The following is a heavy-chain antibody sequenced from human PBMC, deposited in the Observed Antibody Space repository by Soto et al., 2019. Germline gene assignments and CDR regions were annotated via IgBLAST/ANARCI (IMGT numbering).Heavy chain of an antibody. CDR2: VSYDTAYE. J-gene: IGHJ4*02. V-gene: IGHV3-30*18. Sequence: QVQLVESGGGMVQPGTSLRLSCAVSGFTFSTYDMHWVRQAPGKGLEWVAVVSYDTAYENYADSVKGRFTISRDNSKNISYLQMNSLRAEDTAVYYCAKVSISKSSAVTFDSWGRGTLVTVSS. CDR1: GFTFSTYD. D-gene: IGHD2-15*01. CDR3: AKVSISKSSAVTFDS.